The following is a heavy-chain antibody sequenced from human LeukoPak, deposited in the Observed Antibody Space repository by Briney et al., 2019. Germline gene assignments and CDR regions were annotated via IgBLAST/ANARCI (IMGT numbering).Heavy chain of an antibody. CDR3: ARVGATVTTFDY. Sequence: GGSLRLSCAASGFSFNNYNMNWVRQAPGKGLEWVSSISSSSSYIYYADSVKGRFTISRDNAKNSLYLQMNSLRAEDTAVYYCARVGATVTTFDYWGQGTLVTVSS. D-gene: IGHD4-17*01. CDR1: GFSFNNYN. CDR2: ISSSSSYI. V-gene: IGHV3-21*01. J-gene: IGHJ4*02.